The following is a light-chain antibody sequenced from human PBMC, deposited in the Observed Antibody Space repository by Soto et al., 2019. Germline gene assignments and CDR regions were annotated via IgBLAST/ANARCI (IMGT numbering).Light chain of an antibody. J-gene: IGKJ4*01. CDR1: LSVGNN. Sequence: EIVLTQSPATLSLSPGERATLSCRASLSVGNNLAWYQKKPGQAPGLLIYAASTRATGIPARFSGSGSGTDFTLTISSLEPEDFAVYYCQQHADWPLTFGGGTKVEIK. CDR3: QQHADWPLT. V-gene: IGKV3-11*01. CDR2: AAS.